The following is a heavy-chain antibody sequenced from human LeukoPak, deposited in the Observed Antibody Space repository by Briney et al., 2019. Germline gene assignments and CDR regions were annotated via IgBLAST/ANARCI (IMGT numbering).Heavy chain of an antibody. V-gene: IGHV3-74*01. D-gene: IGHD3-10*01. CDR1: GFTFSTYW. J-gene: IGHJ4*02. Sequence: PGGSLRLSCGASGFTFSTYWMHWVRQAPGKGLVWVSRINSDGSSTSYADSVKGRFTISRDNAKNTLYLQMNSLRAEDTAVYYCARDLSPVVRASPMGYWGQGTLVTVSS. CDR2: INSDGSST. CDR3: ARDLSPVVRASPMGY.